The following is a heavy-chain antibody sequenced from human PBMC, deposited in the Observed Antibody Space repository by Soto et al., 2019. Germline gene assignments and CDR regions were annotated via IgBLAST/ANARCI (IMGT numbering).Heavy chain of an antibody. D-gene: IGHD6-13*01. V-gene: IGHV4-59*01. CDR3: ARQTGSPTHYYNMDV. CDR2: IYYSGGT. CDR1: GGSISNYY. Sequence: SETLSLTCTVSGGSISNYYWNWIRQPPGKGLEWIGYIYYSGGTNYNPSLKSRVTISVDTSKNQFSLKLSSVTAADTAVYYCARQTGSPTHYYNMDVWGKGTTVTVSS. J-gene: IGHJ6*03.